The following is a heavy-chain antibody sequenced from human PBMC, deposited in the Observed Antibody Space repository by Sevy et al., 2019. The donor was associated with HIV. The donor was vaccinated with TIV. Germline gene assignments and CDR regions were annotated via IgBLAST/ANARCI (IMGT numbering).Heavy chain of an antibody. D-gene: IGHD1-26*01. V-gene: IGHV4-39*01. Sequence: SETLSLTCTVSGGSISSSSYYWGWIRQPPGKGLEWIGSIYYSGSTYYNPSLKSRVTISVDTSKNQFSLKLSSVTAADTAVYYCARVGRVFAYSWFDPWGQGTLVTVSS. CDR2: IYYSGST. CDR3: ARVGRVFAYSWFDP. J-gene: IGHJ5*02. CDR1: GGSISSSSYY.